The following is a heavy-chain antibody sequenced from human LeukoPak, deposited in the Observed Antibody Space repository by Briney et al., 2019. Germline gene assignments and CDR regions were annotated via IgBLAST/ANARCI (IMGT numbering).Heavy chain of an antibody. CDR1: GGTFSSYA. CDR2: IIPIFGTA. V-gene: IGHV1-69*05. D-gene: IGHD3-10*01. Sequence: SVKVSCKASGGTFSSYAISWVRQAPGQGLEWMGGIIPIFGTANYAQKFQGRVTITTDESTSTAYMELSSLRSEDTAVYYCAGLTMVRGRHYYYYMDVWGKGTTVTVSS. CDR3: AGLTMVRGRHYYYYMDV. J-gene: IGHJ6*03.